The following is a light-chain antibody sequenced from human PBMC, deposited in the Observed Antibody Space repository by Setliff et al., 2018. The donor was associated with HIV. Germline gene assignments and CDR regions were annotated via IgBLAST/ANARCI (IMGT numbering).Light chain of an antibody. Sequence: QSVLTQPPSASGTPGQRVTISCSGSSSNIGRNTVNWYQQLPGTAPKLLIYSNNQRPSGVPDRFSGSKSGTSASLAISGLRSEDEADYYCVAWDGSLNGYVFGAGTKVTVL. V-gene: IGLV1-44*01. CDR1: SSNIGRNT. CDR3: VAWDGSLNGYV. CDR2: SNN. J-gene: IGLJ1*01.